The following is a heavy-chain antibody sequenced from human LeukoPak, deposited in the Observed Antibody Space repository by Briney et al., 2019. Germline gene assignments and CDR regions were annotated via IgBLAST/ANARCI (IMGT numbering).Heavy chain of an antibody. V-gene: IGHV3-9*01. CDR2: ISWNSGSI. CDR1: GVTFDDYA. CDR3: AIETAIPAGGDAFDI. D-gene: IGHD2-21*02. Sequence: PGRSLRLSCAASGVTFDDYAMHWVRQAPGKGLEWVSGISWNSGSIGYADSVKGRFTISRDNSKNTLYLQMNSLRAEDTAVYYCAIETAIPAGGDAFDIWGQGTMVTVSS. J-gene: IGHJ3*02.